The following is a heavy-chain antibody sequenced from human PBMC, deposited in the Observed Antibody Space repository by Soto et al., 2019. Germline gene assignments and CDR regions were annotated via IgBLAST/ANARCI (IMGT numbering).Heavy chain of an antibody. J-gene: IGHJ4*02. V-gene: IGHV1-69*02. Sequence: QVQLVQSGAAVKKPGSSVKVSCKASGGTFSSYTISWVRQAPGQGLEWVGRIIPILDLANSAQKFQGRVTITADKATSTAYMERSSLRSEDTAVYYCAGGGGDHDYGDYVPLDYWGQGTLVTVSS. CDR1: GGTFSSYT. CDR3: AGGGGDHDYGDYVPLDY. CDR2: IIPILDLA. D-gene: IGHD4-17*01.